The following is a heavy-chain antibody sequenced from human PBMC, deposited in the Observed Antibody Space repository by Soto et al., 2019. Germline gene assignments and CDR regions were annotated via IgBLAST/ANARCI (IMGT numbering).Heavy chain of an antibody. J-gene: IGHJ5*02. CDR2: IYYSGST. CDR1: GGSISSYY. D-gene: IGHD3-3*01. Sequence: SETLSLTCTVSGGSISSYYWSWIRQPPGKGLEWIGYIYYSGSTNYNPSLKSRVTISVDTSKNQFSLKLSSVTAADTAVYYCAREWYYDFWKHWFDPWGQGTLVT. CDR3: AREWYYDFWKHWFDP. V-gene: IGHV4-59*01.